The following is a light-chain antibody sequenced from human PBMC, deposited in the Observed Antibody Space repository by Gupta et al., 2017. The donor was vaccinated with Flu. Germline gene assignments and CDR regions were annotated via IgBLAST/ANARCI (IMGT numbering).Light chain of an antibody. Sequence: SSELTQYPAVSVSLGQTVRITCQGDSRRSYYASWYQQKPGQAPVLVIYGKNNRPSGIPDRFAGSSSGNTDSVNINGAEAEDEAYYEGKERDSSGNNVVFGGGTKLTVL. J-gene: IGLJ2*01. CDR3: KERDSSGNNVV. CDR2: GKN. CDR1: SRRSYY. V-gene: IGLV3-19*01.